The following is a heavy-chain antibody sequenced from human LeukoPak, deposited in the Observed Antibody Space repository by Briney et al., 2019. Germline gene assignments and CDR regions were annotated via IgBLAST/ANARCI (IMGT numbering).Heavy chain of an antibody. V-gene: IGHV1-46*01. D-gene: IGHD1-26*01. CDR3: AREELGGTFDY. CDR2: ISPNGGST. J-gene: IGHJ4*02. CDR1: GYTFTSYL. Sequence: ASVKVSCATSGYTFTSYLLHWVRQAPGQGLEWVGLISPNGGSTTYAQKFQGRVTMTKDTSTSTVYMKLSSLRSEDTAMYYCAREELGGTFDYWGQGTLVIVSS.